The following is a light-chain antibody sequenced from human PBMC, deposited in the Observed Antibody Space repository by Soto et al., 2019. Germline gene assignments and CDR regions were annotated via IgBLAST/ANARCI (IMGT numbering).Light chain of an antibody. CDR3: QQYDSTPLYT. J-gene: IGKJ2*01. CDR2: GAT. Sequence: EIELTQSPGTLSLSPGERATLSCRASQSVRNTYLAWYRQKPGQAPRLLIYGATSRATGIPDRFSGSGSGTDFTLTISRLEPEDFAVYYCQQYDSTPLYTFGQGTKLEIK. CDR1: QSVRNTY. V-gene: IGKV3-20*01.